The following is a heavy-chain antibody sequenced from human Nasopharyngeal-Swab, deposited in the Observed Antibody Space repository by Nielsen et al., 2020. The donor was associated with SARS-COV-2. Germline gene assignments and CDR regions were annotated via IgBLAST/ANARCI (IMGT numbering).Heavy chain of an antibody. Sequence: SETLSLTCAVSGGSISSYSWSWIRLPPGKGLEWIGYIYYSRSTNYSPSLKSRVTISVDTSKNQFSLKLNSVTAADTAVYYCARTAGYYYMDVWGKGTTVTVSS. CDR2: IYYSRST. CDR1: GGSISSYS. J-gene: IGHJ6*03. V-gene: IGHV4-59*01. D-gene: IGHD6-13*01. CDR3: ARTAGYYYMDV.